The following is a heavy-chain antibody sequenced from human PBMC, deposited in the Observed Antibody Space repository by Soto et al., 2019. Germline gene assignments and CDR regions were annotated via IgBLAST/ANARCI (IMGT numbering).Heavy chain of an antibody. V-gene: IGHV1-69*12. CDR2: IIPIFGTA. D-gene: IGHD5-12*01. CDR1: GGTFSSYA. CDR3: ARAQGYSGYDGLSN. J-gene: IGHJ4*02. Sequence: QVQLVQSGAGVKKPGSSVKVSCKASGGTFSSYAISWVRQAPGQGLEWMGGIIPIFGTANYAQKFQGKVTITAYESTSTASMELSSLRSEDPAVYYCARAQGYSGYDGLSNWGQGHLVTVSS.